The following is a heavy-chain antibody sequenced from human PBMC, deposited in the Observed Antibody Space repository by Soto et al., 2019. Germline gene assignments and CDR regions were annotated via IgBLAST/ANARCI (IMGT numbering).Heavy chain of an antibody. V-gene: IGHV4-59*08. J-gene: IGHJ4*02. Sequence: QVQLQESGPGLVKPSETLSLTCTVSGGSISPYYWSWIRLPPGKGLEGIGYIYYSGSTNYNPSLRSRVTISVDTSKNQFSLRLSSVTAADTAVYYCARLGRRTVASHFDYWGQGTLITVSS. CDR2: IYYSGST. D-gene: IGHD2-21*01. CDR1: GGSISPYY. CDR3: ARLGRRTVASHFDY.